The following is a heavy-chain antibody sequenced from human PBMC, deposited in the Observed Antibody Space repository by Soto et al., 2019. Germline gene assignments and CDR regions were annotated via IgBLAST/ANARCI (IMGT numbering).Heavy chain of an antibody. J-gene: IGHJ6*02. V-gene: IGHV4-4*02. D-gene: IGHD6-13*01. CDR2: IYHSGST. Sequence: PSETLSLTCAVSGGSISSSNWWSWVRQPPGKGLEWIGEIYHSGSTNYNPSLKSRVTISVDKSKNQFSLKLSSVTAADTAVYYCARDRAAAKNYYGMDVWGQGTTVTVS. CDR1: GGSISSSNW. CDR3: ARDRAAAKNYYGMDV.